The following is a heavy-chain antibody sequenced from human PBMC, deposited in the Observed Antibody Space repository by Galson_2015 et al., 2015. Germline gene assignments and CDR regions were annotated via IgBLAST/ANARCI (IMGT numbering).Heavy chain of an antibody. V-gene: IGHV3-23*01. CDR2: ISGSGGST. D-gene: IGHD6-13*01. CDR1: GFTFSSYA. Sequence: SLRLSCAASGFTFSSYAMSWVRQAPGKGLEWVSAISGSGGSTYYADSVKGRFTISRDNSKNTLYLQMNSLRAEDTAVYYCAKDDSIFYSSSWYDWFDPWGQGTLVTVSS. J-gene: IGHJ5*02. CDR3: AKDDSIFYSSSWYDWFDP.